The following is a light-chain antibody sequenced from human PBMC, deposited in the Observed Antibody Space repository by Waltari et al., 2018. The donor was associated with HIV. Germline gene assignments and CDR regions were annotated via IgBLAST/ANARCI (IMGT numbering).Light chain of an antibody. V-gene: IGLV2-11*01. Sequence: HSALTPPRSVSGSPGQSVPIPCTGTSSDIGPYDFVSWFQKFPGRAPKLLIFDVNKRPSGVPDRFSGFKSGDTASLTISGLQPDDESDYFCSSYGGVASYLIFGGGTTLTVL. CDR1: SSDIGPYDF. CDR3: SSYGGVASYLI. CDR2: DVN. J-gene: IGLJ2*01.